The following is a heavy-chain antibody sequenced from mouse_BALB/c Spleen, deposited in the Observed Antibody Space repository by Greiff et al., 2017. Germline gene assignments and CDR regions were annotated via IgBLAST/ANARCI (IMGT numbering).Heavy chain of an antibody. D-gene: IGHD1-1*02. CDR2: INPSSGYT. J-gene: IGHJ4*01. Sequence: QVQLQQSGAELARPGASVKVSCKASGYTFTSYTMHWVKQRPGQGLEWIGYINPSSGYTNYNQKFKDKATLTADKSSSTAYMQLSSLTSEDSAVYYCAIPLYGPYAMDYWGQGTSVTVSS. CDR1: GYTFTSYT. CDR3: AIPLYGPYAMDY. V-gene: IGHV1-4*01.